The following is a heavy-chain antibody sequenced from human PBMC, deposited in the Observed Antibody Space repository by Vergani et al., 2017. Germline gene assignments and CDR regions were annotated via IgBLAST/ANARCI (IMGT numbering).Heavy chain of an antibody. D-gene: IGHD6-13*01. V-gene: IGHV4-38-2*01. Sequence: QVQLQESGPGLVKPSETLSLTCAVSGYSISSGYYWGWIRQPPGKGLEWIGSIYHSGSTYYNPSLKSRVTISVDTSKNQFSLKLSSVTAADTAVYYCARSRQQLVRGYNWFDPGGQGTLVTVSS. J-gene: IGHJ5*02. CDR1: GYSISSGYY. CDR3: ARSRQQLVRGYNWFDP. CDR2: IYHSGST.